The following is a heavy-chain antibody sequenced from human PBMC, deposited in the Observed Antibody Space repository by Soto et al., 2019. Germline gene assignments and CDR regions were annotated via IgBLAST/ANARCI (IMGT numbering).Heavy chain of an antibody. Sequence: PSETLSLTCTVSGGSISSYYWSWIRQPPGKGLEWIGSIYYSGSTNYNPSLKSRVTISLDTSKNQFSLKLTSVTAADTAVYYCARGVDYDPDPFDIWGQGTLVTVSS. CDR1: GGSISSYY. D-gene: IGHD3-16*01. CDR2: IYYSGST. V-gene: IGHV4-59*01. J-gene: IGHJ3*02. CDR3: ARGVDYDPDPFDI.